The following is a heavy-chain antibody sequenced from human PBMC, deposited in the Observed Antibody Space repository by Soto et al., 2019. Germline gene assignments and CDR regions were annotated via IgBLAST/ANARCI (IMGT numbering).Heavy chain of an antibody. CDR2: IFYSGTT. J-gene: IGHJ6*02. D-gene: IGHD1-1*01. CDR1: GDSISSADYY. Sequence: QVQLQESGPGLVRPSQTLSLTCTVSGDSISSADYYWSWIRQTPGKALEWIGHIFYSGTTYYNPSVKSRLTISVGTSIDHFALRLTSVTAGDTAVYYCARDLWVEPELYYYGMDVWGQGTTVTVSS. CDR3: ARDLWVEPELYYYGMDV. V-gene: IGHV4-30-4*01.